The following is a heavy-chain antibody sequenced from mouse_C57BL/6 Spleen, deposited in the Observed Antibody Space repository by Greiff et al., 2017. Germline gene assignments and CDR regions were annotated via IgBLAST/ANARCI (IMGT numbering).Heavy chain of an antibody. J-gene: IGHJ1*03. CDR1: GYTFTDYY. V-gene: IGHV1-26*01. D-gene: IGHD2-10*01. Sequence: EVKLQQSGPELVKPGASVKISCKASGYTFTDYYMNWVKQSHGKSLEWIGDINPNNGGTSYNQKFKGKATLTVDKSSSTAYMELRSLTSEDSAVYYCARSFYGNYGYFDVWGTGTTVTVSS. CDR2: INPNNGGT. CDR3: ARSFYGNYGYFDV.